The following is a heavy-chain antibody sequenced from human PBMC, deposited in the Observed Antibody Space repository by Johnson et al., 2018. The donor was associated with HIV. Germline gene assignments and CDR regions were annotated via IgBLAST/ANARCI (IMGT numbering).Heavy chain of an antibody. V-gene: IGHV3-23*04. CDR1: GFSFSNYG. J-gene: IGHJ3*02. D-gene: IGHD1-26*01. Sequence: VQLVESGGGVVRPGGSLRLSCAASGFSFSNYGMHWVRQAPGKGLEWVSGISGSGITTYFADSVKGRFTISRDNSKNTLYLQMNSLRAEDTAVYYCARGRYTTAEWDDAFDIWGQGTMVTVSS. CDR3: ARGRYTTAEWDDAFDI. CDR2: ISGSGITT.